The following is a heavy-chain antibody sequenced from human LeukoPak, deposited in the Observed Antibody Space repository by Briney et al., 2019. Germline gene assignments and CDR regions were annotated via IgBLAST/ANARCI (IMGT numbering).Heavy chain of an antibody. Sequence: GGSLRLSCAASGFTFSSFAMSWVRQAPGKGLEWVSSISGTNDNTYYADSVKDRFTISRDNSKNTLSLQMNSLRAEDTAVYYCAKGRGTTVTSAANYWGQGTLVTVSS. V-gene: IGHV3-23*01. J-gene: IGHJ4*02. D-gene: IGHD4-17*01. CDR3: AKGRGTTVTSAANY. CDR2: ISGTNDNT. CDR1: GFTFSSFA.